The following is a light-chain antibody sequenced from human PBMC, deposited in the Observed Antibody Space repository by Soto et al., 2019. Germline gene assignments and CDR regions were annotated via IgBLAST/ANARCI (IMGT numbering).Light chain of an antibody. Sequence: DIQMTQSPSTLSASVGDSVTITCRASQSISSWLAWYQQKPGKAPHLLIYKASSLKSGVPSRFSGSASGTEFTLTSSGLQPDDFATYYCQQYNSYSPITFGQGTRLEIK. V-gene: IGKV1-5*03. CDR3: QQYNSYSPIT. J-gene: IGKJ5*01. CDR2: KAS. CDR1: QSISSW.